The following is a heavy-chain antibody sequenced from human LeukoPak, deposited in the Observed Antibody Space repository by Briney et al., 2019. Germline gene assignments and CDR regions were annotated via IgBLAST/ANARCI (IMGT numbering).Heavy chain of an antibody. CDR1: GGSISSSSYY. Sequence: SETLSLTCTVSGGSISSSSYYWGWIRQPPGKGLEWIGSIYYSGSTYYNPSLKSRVTISVDTSKNQFSLKLSSVTAADTAVYYCARHYYDSSGYYPEPYYFDYWGRGTLVTVSS. CDR3: ARHYYDSSGYYPEPYYFDY. J-gene: IGHJ4*02. D-gene: IGHD3-22*01. V-gene: IGHV4-39*01. CDR2: IYYSGST.